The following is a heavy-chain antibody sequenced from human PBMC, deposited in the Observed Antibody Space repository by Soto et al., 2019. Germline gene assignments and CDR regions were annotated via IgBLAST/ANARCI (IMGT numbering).Heavy chain of an antibody. J-gene: IGHJ4*02. CDR3: ARGPEHGVGDDY. CDR2: ISYDGSNK. Sequence: QVQLVESGGGVVQPGRSLRLSCAASGFTFSSYAMHWVRQAPGKGLEWVAVISYDGSNKYYADSVKGRFTISRDNSKNTLYLQMNSLRAEDTAVYYCARGPEHGVGDDYWGQGTLVTVSS. CDR1: GFTFSSYA. V-gene: IGHV3-30-3*01. D-gene: IGHD2-2*01.